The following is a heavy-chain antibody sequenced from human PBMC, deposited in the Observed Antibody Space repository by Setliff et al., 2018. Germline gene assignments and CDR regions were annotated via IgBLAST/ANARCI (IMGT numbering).Heavy chain of an antibody. CDR2: IYHSGST. Sequence: PSETLSLTCAVSGGSISSSNWWSWVRQPPGKGLEWIGEIYHSGSTNYNPSLKSRVTISVDTSKNQFSLKLSSVTAADTAVYYCARGRLGYSSSSRSRRTHYFDYWGQGTLVTVSS. J-gene: IGHJ4*02. D-gene: IGHD6-13*01. V-gene: IGHV4-4*02. CDR3: ARGRLGYSSSSRSRRTHYFDY. CDR1: GGSISSSNW.